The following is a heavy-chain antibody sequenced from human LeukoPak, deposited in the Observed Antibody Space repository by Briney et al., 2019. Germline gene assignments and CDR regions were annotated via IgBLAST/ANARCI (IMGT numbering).Heavy chain of an antibody. CDR2: ISAYNGNI. CDR1: GYTFGTYG. CDR3: ARAGTTSSSTPDF. V-gene: IGHV1-18*01. J-gene: IGHJ4*02. D-gene: IGHD2-15*01. Sequence: ASVKFSCKASGYTFGTYGVTWVRQAPGQGLEWMGWISAYNGNINYAQEFQGRVTLTSDTSTSTAYMELRSLRSDDTAVYYCARAGTTSSSTPDFWGQGTLVTVSS.